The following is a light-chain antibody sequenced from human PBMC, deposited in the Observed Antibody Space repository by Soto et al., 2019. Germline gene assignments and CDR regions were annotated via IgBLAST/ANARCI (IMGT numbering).Light chain of an antibody. CDR3: QSYDSSLSGYWV. CDR2: DNS. Sequence: QSALTQPPSVSGAPGQRVTISCTGSSSNIGAGYDVHWYQQLPGTAPKLLIYDNSNRPSGVPDRFSGSKSGTSASLAITGLQAEDEADYYCQSYDSSLSGYWVFGGGTKVTVL. J-gene: IGLJ3*02. CDR1: SSNIGAGYD. V-gene: IGLV1-40*01.